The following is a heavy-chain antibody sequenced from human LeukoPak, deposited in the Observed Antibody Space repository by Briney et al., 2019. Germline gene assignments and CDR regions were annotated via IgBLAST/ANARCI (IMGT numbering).Heavy chain of an antibody. V-gene: IGHV1-2*02. CDR1: GYTFTDYY. CDR3: SRDYSSNWYETRD. J-gene: IGHJ4*02. Sequence: ASVKVSCKASGYTFTDYYMHWVRQAPGQGLEWMGWINPNSGGTNYAQKFQGRVTLTRDTSITTAYMELNRLTSDDTAVYYCSRDYSSNWYETRDWGQGTQVTVSS. CDR2: INPNSGGT. D-gene: IGHD6-13*01.